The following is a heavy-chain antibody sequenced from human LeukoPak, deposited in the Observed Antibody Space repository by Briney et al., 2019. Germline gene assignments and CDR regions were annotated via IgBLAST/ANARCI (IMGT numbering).Heavy chain of an antibody. CDR1: GLTVSTNY. J-gene: IGHJ5*01. V-gene: IGHV3-66*02. D-gene: IGHD2-15*01. CDR2: IYSAGIT. CDR3: ARSDCSGGTCPNWFDS. Sequence: GGSLRLSCAASGLTVSTNYMTWVRQAPGKGLEWVSVIYSAGITYYADSVKGRFTISRDNSKNTLFLQMNSLRTEDTAVYYCARSDCSGGTCPNWFDSWGQGTLVTVSS.